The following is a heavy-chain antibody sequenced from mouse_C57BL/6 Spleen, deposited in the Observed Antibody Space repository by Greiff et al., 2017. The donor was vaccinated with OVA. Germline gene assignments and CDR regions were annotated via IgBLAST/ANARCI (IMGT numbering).Heavy chain of an antibody. CDR3: ARDDYFDV. CDR1: GYSITSGYY. CDR2: ISYDGSN. J-gene: IGHJ1*03. V-gene: IGHV3-6*01. Sequence: EVQLQESGPGLVKPSQSLSLTCSVTGYSITSGYYWNWIRQFPGNKLEWMGYISYDGSNNYNPSLKNRISITRDTSKNQFFLKLNSVTTEDTAAYYCARDDYFDVWGTGTTGTVSS.